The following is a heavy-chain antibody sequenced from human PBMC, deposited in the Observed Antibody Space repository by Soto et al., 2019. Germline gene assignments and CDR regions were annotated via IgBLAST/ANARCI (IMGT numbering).Heavy chain of an antibody. Sequence: GGSLRLSCAASGFTFSSYSMNWVRQAPGKGLEWVSSISSSSSYIYYADSVKGRFTISRDNAKNSLYLQMNSLRAEDTAVYYCARDRNPAGSSWGALDYWGQGTLVTVSS. J-gene: IGHJ4*02. V-gene: IGHV3-21*01. CDR2: ISSSSSYI. CDR1: GFTFSSYS. D-gene: IGHD6-13*01. CDR3: ARDRNPAGSSWGALDY.